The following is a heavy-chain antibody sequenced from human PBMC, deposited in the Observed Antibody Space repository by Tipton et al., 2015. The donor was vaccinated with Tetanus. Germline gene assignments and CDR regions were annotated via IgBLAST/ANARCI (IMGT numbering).Heavy chain of an antibody. CDR3: ARDRPATYYYDSSGYYFGY. CDR2: ISSSGSTI. CDR1: GFTFSDYY. J-gene: IGHJ4*02. D-gene: IGHD3-22*01. V-gene: IGHV3-11*01. Sequence: GSLRLSCAASGFTFSDYYMSWIRQAPGKGLEWVSYISSSGSTIYYADSVKGRFTISRDNAKNSLYLQMNSLRAEDTAVYYCARDRPATYYYDSSGYYFGYWGQGTLVTVSS.